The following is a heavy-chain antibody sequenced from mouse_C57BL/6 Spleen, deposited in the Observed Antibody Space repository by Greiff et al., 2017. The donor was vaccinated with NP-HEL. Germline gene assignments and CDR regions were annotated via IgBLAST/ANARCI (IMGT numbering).Heavy chain of an antibody. V-gene: IGHV1-72*01. J-gene: IGHJ1*03. CDR1: GYTFTSYW. Sequence: VQLQQSGAELVKPGASVKLSCKASGYTFTSYWMHWVKQRPGRGLEWIGRIDPNSGGTKYNEKFKSKATLTVDKPSSTAYMQLSSLTSEDSAVYYCARSRDYGSREGYFDVWGTGTTVTVSS. CDR2: IDPNSGGT. D-gene: IGHD1-1*01. CDR3: ARSRDYGSREGYFDV.